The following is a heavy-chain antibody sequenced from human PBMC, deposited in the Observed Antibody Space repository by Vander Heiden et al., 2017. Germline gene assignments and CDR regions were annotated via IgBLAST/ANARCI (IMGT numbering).Heavy chain of an antibody. CDR3: TRDLGYSSGAGH. V-gene: IGHV3-74*01. D-gene: IGHD6-19*01. CDR1: GFTFSAYW. CDR2: IKTDGTAT. J-gene: IGHJ4*02. Sequence: EVQLVESGGGLVQPGGSLRLSCAASGFTFSAYWMHWVRQAPGKGLAWVSRIKTDGTATNYADSVRGRFTISRDNAKNTVSLQMENLRAEDTAVYYCTRDLGYSSGAGHWGQGTLVTVSS.